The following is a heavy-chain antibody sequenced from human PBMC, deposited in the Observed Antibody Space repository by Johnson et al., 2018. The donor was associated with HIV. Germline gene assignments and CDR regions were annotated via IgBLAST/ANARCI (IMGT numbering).Heavy chain of an antibody. D-gene: IGHD6-13*01. CDR1: GFTFSTYG. Sequence: QVQLVESGGGVVQPGRSLRLSCAASGFTFSTYGMHWVRQAPGKGLEWVAVMWYDGSNKYYADSVKGRFTISRDNSKNTLYLQMNSLRAGDTAVYYCAKQETSPAAGTFGAFDIWGQGTMVTVSS. V-gene: IGHV3-33*06. J-gene: IGHJ3*02. CDR3: AKQETSPAAGTFGAFDI. CDR2: MWYDGSNK.